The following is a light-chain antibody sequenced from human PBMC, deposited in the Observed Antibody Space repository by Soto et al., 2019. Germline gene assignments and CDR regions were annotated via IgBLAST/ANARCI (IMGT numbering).Light chain of an antibody. CDR2: GAS. Sequence: EIVLTQSPGTLSLSPGERATLSCRASQRVSSTYIAWYQQKPGQAPRVLIYGASSRATGIPDRFSGSGSGTDFTLTISRLEPEDFAVYFCQQYGRSPPFTFGQGTKVEIK. J-gene: IGKJ2*01. V-gene: IGKV3-20*01. CDR1: QRVSSTY. CDR3: QQYGRSPPFT.